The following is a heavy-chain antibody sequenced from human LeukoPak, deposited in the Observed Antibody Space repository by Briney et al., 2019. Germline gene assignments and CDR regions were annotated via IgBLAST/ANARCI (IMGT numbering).Heavy chain of an antibody. CDR3: AKDLDSAESGSYWGIHFDS. CDR1: GFTFSSYG. CDR2: IRYDGGNN. D-gene: IGHD1-26*01. V-gene: IGHV3-30*02. J-gene: IGHJ4*02. Sequence: GGSLRLSCAASGFTFSSYGMHWVRQAPGKGLEWVAFIRYDGGNNYYADSVKGRFTISRDSSKNTLYLQMNSLRAEDTAVYYCAKDLDSAESGSYWGIHFDSWGQGTLVTVSS.